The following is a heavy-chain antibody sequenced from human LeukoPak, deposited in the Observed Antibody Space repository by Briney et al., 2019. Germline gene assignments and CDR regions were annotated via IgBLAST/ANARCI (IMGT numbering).Heavy chain of an antibody. J-gene: IGHJ6*03. CDR2: IYTSGST. Sequence: PSQTLSLTCTVSGGSISSGSYYWSWIRQPAGKGLEWIGRIYTSGSTNYNPSLKSRVTISVDTSKNQFSLKLSSVTAADTAVYYCARDSMGEIGDYYGSGSYYYYYYMDVWGKGTTVTVSS. V-gene: IGHV4-61*02. CDR1: GGSISSGSYY. D-gene: IGHD3-10*01. CDR3: ARDSMGEIGDYYGSGSYYYYYYMDV.